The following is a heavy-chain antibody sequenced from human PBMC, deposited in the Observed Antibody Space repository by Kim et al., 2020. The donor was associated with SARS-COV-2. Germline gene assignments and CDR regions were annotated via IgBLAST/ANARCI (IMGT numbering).Heavy chain of an antibody. CDR3: ALWSRSFDY. J-gene: IGHJ4*02. D-gene: IGHD2-21*01. V-gene: IGHV3-53*01. CDR2: GST. Sequence: GSTNDADSVKGRFTISRDNSKNTVYLQRNSLKAEDTAVYYCALWSRSFDYWGQGTLVTVSS.